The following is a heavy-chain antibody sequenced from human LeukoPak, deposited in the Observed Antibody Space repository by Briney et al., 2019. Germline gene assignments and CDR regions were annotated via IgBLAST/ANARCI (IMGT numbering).Heavy chain of an antibody. CDR2: ISYDGSNK. Sequence: PGRSLRLSCAASGFTFNNYAMHWVRQAPGKGLEWVAVISYDGSNKYYADSVKGRFTISRDDSKSALYLRMNTLRAEDTAVYYCARDRCVSCPAWNWFDPWGQGTLVTVSP. CDR1: GFTFNNYA. J-gene: IGHJ5*02. CDR3: ARDRCVSCPAWNWFDP. D-gene: IGHD2-2*01. V-gene: IGHV3-30*04.